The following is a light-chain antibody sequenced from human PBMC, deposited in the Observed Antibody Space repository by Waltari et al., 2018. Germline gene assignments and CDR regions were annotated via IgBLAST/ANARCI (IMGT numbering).Light chain of an antibody. V-gene: IGKV4-1*01. J-gene: IGKJ3*01. CDR2: WAS. Sequence: DIVMTQSPDSLAVSLGERATINCKSSQSVLYSSNNKNYLAWYQQKAGQPPKVVFYWASTRESGVPDRFSASGSGTDFTLTISSLQPDDFATYYCQRYNSYPITFGPGTKVDI. CDR3: QRYNSYPIT. CDR1: QSVLYSSNNKNY.